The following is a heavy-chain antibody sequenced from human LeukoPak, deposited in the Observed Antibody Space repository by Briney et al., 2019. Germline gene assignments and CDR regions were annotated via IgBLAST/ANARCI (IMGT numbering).Heavy chain of an antibody. CDR3: ARAGGIFGIDY. CDR1: GGSISSYY. J-gene: IGHJ4*02. CDR2: IYYSGST. V-gene: IGHV4-59*01. Sequence: PSETLSLTCTVSGGSISSYYWSWIRQPPGKGLEWIGYIYYSGSTNYNPSLKSRATISVDTSKNQFSLKLSSVTAADTAVYYCARAGGIFGIDYWGQGTLVTVSS. D-gene: IGHD3-3*01.